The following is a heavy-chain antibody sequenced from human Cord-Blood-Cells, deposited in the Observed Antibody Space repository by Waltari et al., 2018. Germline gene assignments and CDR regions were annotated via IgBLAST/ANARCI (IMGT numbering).Heavy chain of an antibody. J-gene: IGHJ5*02. Sequence: QVQLVQSGAEVKKPGSSVKVSCKASGGTCSSYAIRWVRQAPGQGLEWMGGIIPIFGTANYAQKFQGRVTITADDSSSTAYMELSSLRSEDTAVYYCAIVHTSLIAAAGKGWFDPWGQGTLVTVSS. CDR2: IIPIFGTA. CDR1: GGTCSSYA. V-gene: IGHV1-69*01. D-gene: IGHD6-13*01. CDR3: AIVHTSLIAAAGKGWFDP.